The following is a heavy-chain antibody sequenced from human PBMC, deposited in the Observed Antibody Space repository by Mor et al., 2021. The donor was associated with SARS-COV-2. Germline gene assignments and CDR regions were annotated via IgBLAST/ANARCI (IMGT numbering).Heavy chain of an antibody. CDR3: ARDPIAVTGTFDY. J-gene: IGHJ4*02. Sequence: EKYYVESVKGRFTISRDNAKNSLYLQMNSLRAEDTAVYYCARDPIAVTGTFDYWGQGTL. CDR2: EK. D-gene: IGHD6-19*01. V-gene: IGHV3-7*01.